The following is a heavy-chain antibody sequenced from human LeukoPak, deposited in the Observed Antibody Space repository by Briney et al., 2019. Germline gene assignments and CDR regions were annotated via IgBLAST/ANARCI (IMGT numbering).Heavy chain of an antibody. CDR2: IVVGSGNT. CDR1: GFTFTSSA. CDR3: AAASRGYSYAFDI. V-gene: IGHV1-58*02. D-gene: IGHD5-18*01. J-gene: IGHJ3*02. Sequence: ASVKVSCKASGFTFTSSAMQWVRQARGQRLEWIGWIVVGSGNTNYAQKFQERVTITRDMSTSTAYMELSSLRSEDTAVYYCAAASRGYSYAFDIWGQGTMVTVSS.